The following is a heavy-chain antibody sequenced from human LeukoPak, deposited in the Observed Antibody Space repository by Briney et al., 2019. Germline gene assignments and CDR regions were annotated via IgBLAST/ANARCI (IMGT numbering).Heavy chain of an antibody. D-gene: IGHD2-15*01. V-gene: IGHV4-34*01. Sequence: SETLSLTCAVYGGSFSGYYWSWIRQPPGKGLEWIGEINHSGSTNYNPSLKSRVTISVDTSKNQFSLKLSSVTAADTAVYYCARDRDDCSGGSCYNSWFDPWGQGTLVTVSS. CDR2: INHSGST. J-gene: IGHJ5*02. CDR1: GGSFSGYY. CDR3: ARDRDDCSGGSCYNSWFDP.